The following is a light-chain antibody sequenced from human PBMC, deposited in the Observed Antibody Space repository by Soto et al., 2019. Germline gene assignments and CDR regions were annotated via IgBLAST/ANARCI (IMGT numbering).Light chain of an antibody. J-gene: IGKJ4*01. Sequence: ERVMTQSPATLSLSPGERATLSCRASQNIKTRLAWYQQRPGQAPRLLIYDAFTRATGIPARFSGSASGTEFTLTISSLQSEDFAVYYCQQYDDWPLTLDGGTKVEIK. CDR1: QNIKTR. CDR2: DAF. CDR3: QQYDDWPLT. V-gene: IGKV3-15*01.